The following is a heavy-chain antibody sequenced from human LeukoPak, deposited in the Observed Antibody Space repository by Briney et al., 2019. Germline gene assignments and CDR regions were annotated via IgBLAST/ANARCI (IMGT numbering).Heavy chain of an antibody. CDR2: IYYSGST. CDR1: GGSISSYY. CDR3: ARERGDCGDYGLTMDV. Sequence: PSETLSLTCTVSGGSISSYYWSWIRQPPGKGLEWIGYIYYSGSTNYNPSLKSRVTISVDTSKNQFSLKLSSVTAADTAVYYCARERGDCGDYGLTMDVWGKGTTVTIPS. V-gene: IGHV4-59*01. D-gene: IGHD4-17*01. J-gene: IGHJ6*03.